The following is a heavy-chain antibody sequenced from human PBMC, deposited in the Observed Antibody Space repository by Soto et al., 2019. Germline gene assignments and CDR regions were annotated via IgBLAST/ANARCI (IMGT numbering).Heavy chain of an antibody. Sequence: GASVKVSCKASGYTFTSYAMLWVRQAPGQRLEWMGWINAGNGNTKYSQKFQGRVTITRDTSASTAYMELSSLRSEDTAVYYGARDPGYSFGNTRGQRTLVTVSS. J-gene: IGHJ4*02. CDR3: ARDPGYSFGNT. CDR2: INAGNGNT. CDR1: GYTFTSYA. D-gene: IGHD5-18*01. V-gene: IGHV1-3*01.